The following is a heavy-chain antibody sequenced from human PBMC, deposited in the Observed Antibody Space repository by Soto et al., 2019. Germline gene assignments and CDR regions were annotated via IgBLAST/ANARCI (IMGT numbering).Heavy chain of an antibody. CDR3: GRLVYYSYMDV. CDR2: IYYSGST. J-gene: IGHJ6*03. CDR1: GGSINSFY. Sequence: SETLSLTCTVSGGSINSFYWSWIRQPPGKGLEWIGYIYYSGSTNYNPSLKSRVTISVDTSKNQFSLKLSSVTAADTAVYYCGRLVYYSYMDVWGKGTTVTVSS. V-gene: IGHV4-59*08.